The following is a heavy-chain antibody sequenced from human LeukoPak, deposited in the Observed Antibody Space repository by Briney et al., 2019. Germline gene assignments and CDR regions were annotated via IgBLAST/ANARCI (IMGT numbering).Heavy chain of an antibody. J-gene: IGHJ5*02. Sequence: GGSLRLSCAAPGFTFSSYSMNWVRQAPGKGLEWVSSISSSSSYIYYADSVKGRFTISRDNAKNSLYLQMNSLRAEDTAVYYCATAYYYDSSGYSNWFDPWGQGTLVTISS. D-gene: IGHD3-22*01. V-gene: IGHV3-21*01. CDR1: GFTFSSYS. CDR2: ISSSSSYI. CDR3: ATAYYYDSSGYSNWFDP.